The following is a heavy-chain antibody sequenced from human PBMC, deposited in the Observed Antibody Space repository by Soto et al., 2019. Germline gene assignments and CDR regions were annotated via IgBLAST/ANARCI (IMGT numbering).Heavy chain of an antibody. Sequence: QVQLVESGGGVVQPGRSLRLSCAASGFTFSSYGMHWVRQAPGKGLEWVAVIWYDGSNKYYADSVKGRFTISRDNSKNTLYLQMNSLRAEDTAVYYCATELRPETYYYGMDVWGQGTTVTVSS. D-gene: IGHD3-3*01. CDR1: GFTFSSYG. J-gene: IGHJ6*02. CDR3: ATELRPETYYYGMDV. CDR2: IWYDGSNK. V-gene: IGHV3-33*01.